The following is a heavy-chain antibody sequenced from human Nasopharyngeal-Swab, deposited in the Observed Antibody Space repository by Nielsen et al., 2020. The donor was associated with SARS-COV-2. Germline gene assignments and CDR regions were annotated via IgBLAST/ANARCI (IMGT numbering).Heavy chain of an antibody. Sequence: LRLSCTVSGGSISSGSYYWSWIRQPAGKGLEWIGRIYTSGGTNYNPSLKSRVTISVDTSKNQFFLKLSSVTAADTAVYYCARERSGGSYYEDYWGQGTLVTVSS. CDR1: GGSISSGSYY. J-gene: IGHJ4*02. V-gene: IGHV4-61*02. CDR3: ARERSGGSYYEDY. D-gene: IGHD1-26*01. CDR2: IYTSGGT.